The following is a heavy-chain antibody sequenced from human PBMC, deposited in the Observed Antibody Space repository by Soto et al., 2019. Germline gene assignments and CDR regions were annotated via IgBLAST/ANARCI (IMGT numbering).Heavy chain of an antibody. CDR1: GCTFSSYA. J-gene: IGHJ5*01. D-gene: IGHD3-22*01. V-gene: IGHV1-69*13. CDR3: PRSGYSCDISGYIRQAWFDS. Sequence: SVKVSCKASGCTFSSYAISWVRQAPGQGLEWMGGIMPIFGKAKYALQFQGRVTINADGSKSTDYMELGSLRCDGRGHCCCPRSGYSCDISGYIRQAWFDSWGQGTLVTVSS. CDR2: IMPIFGKA.